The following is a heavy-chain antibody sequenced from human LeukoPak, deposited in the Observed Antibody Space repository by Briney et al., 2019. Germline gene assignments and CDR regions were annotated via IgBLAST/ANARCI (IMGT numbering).Heavy chain of an antibody. CDR3: ARGQGTVTTH. CDR2: INHSGSA. CDR1: GGSFSGYY. Sequence: SKTLSLTCAVSGGSFSGYYWTWIRQPPGKGLEWIGEINHSGSANYNPSLKSRVTISLDTSKNQFSLKLSSVTAADTAVYYCARGQGTVTTHWGQGTLVTVSS. J-gene: IGHJ4*02. D-gene: IGHD4-17*01. V-gene: IGHV4-34*01.